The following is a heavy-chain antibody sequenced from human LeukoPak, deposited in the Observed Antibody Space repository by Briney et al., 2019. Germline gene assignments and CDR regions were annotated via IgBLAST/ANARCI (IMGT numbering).Heavy chain of an antibody. D-gene: IGHD1-26*01. Sequence: GASVKVSCRASGYIFTDYYMHWMRQAPGQGLEWKGWISPNSGGSKYAQKFQGRVTMTRDTSISTAYMELSGLRSDDTAVYYCARAVVGSYFDYWGQGTLVTVSS. CDR3: ARAVVGSYFDY. V-gene: IGHV1-2*02. CDR1: GYIFTDYY. CDR2: ISPNSGGS. J-gene: IGHJ4*02.